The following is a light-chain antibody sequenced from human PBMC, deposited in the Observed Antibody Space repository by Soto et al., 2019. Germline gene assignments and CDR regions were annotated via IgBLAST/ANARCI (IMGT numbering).Light chain of an antibody. CDR2: DVS. Sequence: QSALTQPRSVSGSPGQSVTISCTGTSSDVGGYNYVSWYQQHPGKAPKLMIYDVSKRPSGVPDRFSGSKSGNTASLTISWLKAEDEADYYCCSYAGSDLGVFGTGTKLTVL. J-gene: IGLJ1*01. V-gene: IGLV2-11*01. CDR3: CSYAGSDLGV. CDR1: SSDVGGYNY.